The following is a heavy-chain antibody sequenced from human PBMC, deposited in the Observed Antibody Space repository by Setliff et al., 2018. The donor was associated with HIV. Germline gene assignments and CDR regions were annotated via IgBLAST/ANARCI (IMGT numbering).Heavy chain of an antibody. CDR3: VKGGDYNRQGFFDS. Sequence: PGGSLRLSCAASGFTFSNYAMSWVRQGPGKGLHWVAGISRSGVSTHYADPVKGRFSISRDNSKNTLLLQMNSLRVEDTALYYCVKGGDYNRQGFFDSWGLGTLVTVSS. CDR1: GFTFSNYA. V-gene: IGHV3-23*01. D-gene: IGHD4-4*01. CDR2: ISRSGVST. J-gene: IGHJ4*02.